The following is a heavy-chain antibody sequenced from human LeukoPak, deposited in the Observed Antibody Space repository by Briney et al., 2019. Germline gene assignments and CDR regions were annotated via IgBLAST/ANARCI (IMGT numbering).Heavy chain of an antibody. V-gene: IGHV4-59*01. Sequence: SETLSLTCAVSGDSISSYSWSWIRQPPGKGLEWIGYVYYSGSTNYNPSLKSRVTISADTSKNQFSLKVRSVTAADTAVYYCARDPPQPGITAAGYFDLWGRGTLVTVSS. CDR3: ARDPPQPGITAAGYFDL. J-gene: IGHJ2*01. D-gene: IGHD6-13*01. CDR2: VYYSGST. CDR1: GDSISSYS.